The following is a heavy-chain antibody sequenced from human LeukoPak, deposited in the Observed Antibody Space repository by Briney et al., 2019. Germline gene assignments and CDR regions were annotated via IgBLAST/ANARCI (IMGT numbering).Heavy chain of an antibody. CDR1: GYTFTSYY. D-gene: IGHD1-26*01. CDR3: ARGSGSYYRTLDAFDI. Sequence: GASVKVSCKASGYTFTSYYMHRVRQAPGQGLEWMGIINPSGGSTSYAQKFQGRVTMTRDTSTSTVYMELSSLRSEDTAVYYCARGSGSYYRTLDAFDIWGQGTMVTVSS. J-gene: IGHJ3*02. V-gene: IGHV1-46*01. CDR2: INPSGGST.